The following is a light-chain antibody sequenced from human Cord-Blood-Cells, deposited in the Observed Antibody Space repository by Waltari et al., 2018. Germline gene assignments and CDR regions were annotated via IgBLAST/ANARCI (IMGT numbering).Light chain of an antibody. J-gene: IGLJ1*01. V-gene: IGLV2-23*01. CDR3: CSYAGSSSYV. CDR2: EGS. Sequence: QSALLQPPSVSPPPLLANPVSRTGTSIDVGRYNLISWYQQHPGKAPKLMIYEGSKRPSGVSNRFSGSKSGNTASLTISGLQAEDEADYYCCSYAGSSSYVFGTGTKVTVL. CDR1: SIDVGRYNL.